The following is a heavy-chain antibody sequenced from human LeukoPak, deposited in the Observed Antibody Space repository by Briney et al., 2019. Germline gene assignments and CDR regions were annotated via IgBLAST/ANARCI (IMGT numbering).Heavy chain of an antibody. Sequence: VKVSCKASGYTFTGYYMHWVRQAPGQGLEWMGWINPNSGGTNYAQKFQSRVTMTRDTSISTAYMELSRLRSDDTAVYYCARDPRITIFGVAPDDAFDIWGQGTMVTVSS. CDR3: ARDPRITIFGVAPDDAFDI. CDR2: INPNSGGT. D-gene: IGHD3-3*01. V-gene: IGHV1-2*02. CDR1: GYTFTGYY. J-gene: IGHJ3*02.